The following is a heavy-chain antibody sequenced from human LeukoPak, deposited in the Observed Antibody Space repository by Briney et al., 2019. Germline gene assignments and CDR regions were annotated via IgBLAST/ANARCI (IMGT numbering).Heavy chain of an antibody. D-gene: IGHD2-21*02. CDR3: ARDRRYCGGDCYLVDP. CDR2: IYTSGST. CDR1: GGSISSGSYY. J-gene: IGHJ5*02. Sequence: SETLSLTCTVSGGSISSGSYYWSWIRQPAGKGLEWMGRIYTSGSTNCNPSLKSRVTISVDTSKNQFSLKLSSVTAADTAVYYCARDRRYCGGDCYLVDPWGQGTLVTVSS. V-gene: IGHV4-61*02.